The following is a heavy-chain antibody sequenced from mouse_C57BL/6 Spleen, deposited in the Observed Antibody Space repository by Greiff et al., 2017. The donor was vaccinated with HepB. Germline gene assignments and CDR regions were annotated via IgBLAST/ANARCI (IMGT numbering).Heavy chain of an antibody. J-gene: IGHJ3*01. D-gene: IGHD4-1*01. Sequence: EVKVVESGGGLVKPGGSLKLSCAASGFTFSDYGMHWVRQAPEKGLEWVAYISSGSSTIYYADTVKGRFTISRDNAKNTLFLQMTSLRSEDTAMYYCARANWDVGGFAYWGQGTLVTVSA. V-gene: IGHV5-17*01. CDR3: ARANWDVGGFAY. CDR1: GFTFSDYG. CDR2: ISSGSSTI.